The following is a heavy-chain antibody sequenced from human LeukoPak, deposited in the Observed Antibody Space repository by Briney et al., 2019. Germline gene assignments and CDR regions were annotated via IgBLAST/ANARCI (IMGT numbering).Heavy chain of an antibody. J-gene: IGHJ4*02. D-gene: IGHD3-22*01. Sequence: GGSLRLSCAASGFTFSSYGMHWVRQAPGKGLEWVAVISYDGSNKYYADSVKGRFTISRDNSKNTLYLQMNSLRAEDTAVYYCATQVARVEVVASFDYWGQGTLVTVSS. CDR1: GFTFSSYG. V-gene: IGHV3-30*03. CDR2: ISYDGSNK. CDR3: ATQVARVEVVASFDY.